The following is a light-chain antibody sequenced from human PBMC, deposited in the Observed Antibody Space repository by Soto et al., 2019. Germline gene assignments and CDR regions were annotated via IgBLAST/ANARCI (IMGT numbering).Light chain of an antibody. CDR3: CSYAGDYVV. CDR2: DVT. J-gene: IGLJ2*01. Sequence: QSALTQPRSVSGAPGQSVTISCTGTISDVGGYNYVSWHQQHPGKAPKLIIYDVTERPSGVPDRFSGSKSGNTASLTISGLQAEDETDYYCCSYAGDYVVFGGGTKLTVL. CDR1: ISDVGGYNY. V-gene: IGLV2-11*01.